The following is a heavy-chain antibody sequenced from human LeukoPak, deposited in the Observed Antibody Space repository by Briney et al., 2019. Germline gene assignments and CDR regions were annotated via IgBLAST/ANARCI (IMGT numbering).Heavy chain of an antibody. CDR1: GFTFSSYS. J-gene: IGHJ4*02. CDR3: ARDLGSGSYPLDY. Sequence: TGGSLRLSCAASGFTFSSYSMNWVRQAPGKGLEWVSYISSSSSTIYYADSVKGRFTISRDNAKNSLYLQMNSLRAEDTALYYCARDLGSGSYPLDYWGQGTLVTVSS. D-gene: IGHD3-10*01. V-gene: IGHV3-48*04. CDR2: ISSSSSTI.